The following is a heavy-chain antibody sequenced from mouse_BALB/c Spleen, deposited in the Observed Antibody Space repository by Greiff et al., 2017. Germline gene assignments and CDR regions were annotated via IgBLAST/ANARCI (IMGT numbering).Heavy chain of an antibody. CDR1: GFTFSSYA. Sequence: EVKLVESGGGLVKPGGSLKLSCAASGFTFSSYAMSWVRQTPEKRLEWVASISSGGSTYYPDRVKGRFTISRDNARNILYLQMSSLRSEDTAMYYFARGGYDGYYDAMDYWGQGTSVTVSS. CDR2: ISSGGST. J-gene: IGHJ4*01. CDR3: ARGGYDGYYDAMDY. V-gene: IGHV5-6-5*01. D-gene: IGHD2-3*01.